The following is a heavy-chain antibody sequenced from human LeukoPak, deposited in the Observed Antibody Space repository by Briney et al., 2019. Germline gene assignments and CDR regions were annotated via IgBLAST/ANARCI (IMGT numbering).Heavy chain of an antibody. CDR2: IIPLFGTS. CDR3: ALRVAIFGVDSGPYDY. D-gene: IGHD3-3*01. CDR1: GYTFTSYG. V-gene: IGHV1-69*13. Sequence: SVKVSCKASGYTFTSYGISWVRQAPGQGLEWMGGIIPLFGTSNYAQKFQGRVTITADESTSTAYMELSSLRSEDTAVYYCALRVAIFGVDSGPYDYWGQGTLVTVSS. J-gene: IGHJ4*02.